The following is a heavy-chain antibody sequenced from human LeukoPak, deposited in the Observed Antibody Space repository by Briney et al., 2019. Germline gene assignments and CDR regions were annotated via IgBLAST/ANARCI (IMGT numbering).Heavy chain of an antibody. CDR1: GGSISGSY. Sequence: SETLSLTCTVSGGSISGSYWSWIRQPPGKGLEWIAYMYNSGSTNYNPSLKSRVTISIDTTKNQFSLKLSSLTAADTAIYYCARGIESYGDYGYWGQGILVTVSS. CDR2: MYNSGST. D-gene: IGHD4-17*01. J-gene: IGHJ4*02. CDR3: ARGIESYGDYGY. V-gene: IGHV4-59*01.